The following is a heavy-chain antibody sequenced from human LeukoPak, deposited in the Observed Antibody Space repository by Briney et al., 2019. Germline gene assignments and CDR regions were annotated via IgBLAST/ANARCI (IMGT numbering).Heavy chain of an antibody. V-gene: IGHV4-59*11. CDR1: GGSISNHY. CDR3: ARVELNYNDTGGDVFDM. D-gene: IGHD3-10*01. Sequence: PSETLSLTCSVSGGSISNHYWNWIRQPPGKGLEWIGHIYHSRIINYNPSLKSRVTISLDTSKNQFSLKLSSVTAADTAVYHCARVELNYNDTGGDVFDMWGQGTMVTVSS. J-gene: IGHJ3*02. CDR2: IYHSRII.